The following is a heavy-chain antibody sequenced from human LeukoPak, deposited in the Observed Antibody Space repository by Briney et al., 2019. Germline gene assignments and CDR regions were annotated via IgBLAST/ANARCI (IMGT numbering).Heavy chain of an antibody. CDR1: GYSISSGYY. Sequence: SETLSLTCIVSGYSISSGYYWGWIRQPPGKGLEWIGNLYHSGSTYYNPSLRSQATISGDTSKNQFSLSLSSVTAADTAAYYCARECSSTTCYTRSFDPWGQGTLVTVSS. J-gene: IGHJ5*02. CDR3: ARECSSTTCYTRSFDP. V-gene: IGHV4-38-2*02. D-gene: IGHD2-2*02. CDR2: LYHSGST.